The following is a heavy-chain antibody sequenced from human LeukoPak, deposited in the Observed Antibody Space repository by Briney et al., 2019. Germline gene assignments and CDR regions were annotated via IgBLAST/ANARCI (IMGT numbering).Heavy chain of an antibody. V-gene: IGHV1-18*01. J-gene: IGHJ4*02. CDR1: GYTFTSYG. CDR3: ARGTRGTSGWYWSDY. Sequence: GASVKVSCKASGYTFTSYGINWVRQAPGQGLEWMGWISAYNGNTNYAQNLQGRVTMTTDTSTSTAYMELRSLRSDDTAVYYCARGTRGTSGWYWSDYWGQGTLVTVSS. D-gene: IGHD6-19*01. CDR2: ISAYNGNT.